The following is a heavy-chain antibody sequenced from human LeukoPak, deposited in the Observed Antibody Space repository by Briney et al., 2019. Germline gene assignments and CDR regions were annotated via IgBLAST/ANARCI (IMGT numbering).Heavy chain of an antibody. D-gene: IGHD3-22*01. CDR3: TGKYYYDSSGYYYVDY. Sequence: SETLSLTCAVSGYSISSGYFWGWIRPSPEKGLEWIGSIYHSGSTYYNPTLKSRVTISVDTSKNQFSLKLSSVTAADTAVYYCTGKYYYDSSGYYYVDYWGQGTLVTVSS. J-gene: IGHJ4*02. V-gene: IGHV4-38-2*01. CDR2: IYHSGST. CDR1: GYSISSGYF.